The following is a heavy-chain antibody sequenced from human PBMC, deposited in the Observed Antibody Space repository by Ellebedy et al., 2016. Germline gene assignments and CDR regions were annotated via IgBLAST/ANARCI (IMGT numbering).Heavy chain of an antibody. J-gene: IGHJ4*02. Sequence: SLKISXGASGFDFDEHAMHWVRQRPGKGLEWVARIAWNGAWIAYAASVKGRFTISRDNAKNSLYLQMNSLRAEDTAVYYCVRNNDWSRDDHWGQGTLVTVSS. CDR3: VRNNDWSRDDH. V-gene: IGHV3-9*01. CDR1: GFDFDEHA. CDR2: IAWNGAWI. D-gene: IGHD3-9*01.